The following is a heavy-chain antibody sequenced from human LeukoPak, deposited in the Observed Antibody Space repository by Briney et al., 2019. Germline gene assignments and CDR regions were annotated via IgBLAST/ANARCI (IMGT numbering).Heavy chain of an antibody. CDR2: ISWNSGSI. J-gene: IGHJ3*02. CDR3: AKDITSGSYYGLDAFDI. Sequence: GGSLRLSCAASGFTFDDYAMHWVRQAPGKGLEWVSGISWNSGSIGYADSVKGRFTISRDNAKNSLYLQMNSLRAEDTALYCCAKDITSGSYYGLDAFDIWGQGTMVTVSS. V-gene: IGHV3-9*01. CDR1: GFTFDDYA. D-gene: IGHD1-26*01.